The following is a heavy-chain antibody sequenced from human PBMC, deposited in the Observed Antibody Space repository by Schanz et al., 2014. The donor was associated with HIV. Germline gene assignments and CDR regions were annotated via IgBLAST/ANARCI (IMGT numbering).Heavy chain of an antibody. D-gene: IGHD6-19*01. J-gene: IGHJ4*02. CDR2: ISWSSGNI. Sequence: VQLVESGGGVVQPGRSLRLSCAASGFIFSSYGMHWVRQAPGKGLEWVSGISWSSGNIGYADSVKGRFTISRDNAKNSLYLQMSSLRPEDTALYYCAKGASVAGSSYYFEYWGQGTLVTVSS. CDR1: GFIFSSYG. V-gene: IGHV3-9*01. CDR3: AKGASVAGSSYYFEY.